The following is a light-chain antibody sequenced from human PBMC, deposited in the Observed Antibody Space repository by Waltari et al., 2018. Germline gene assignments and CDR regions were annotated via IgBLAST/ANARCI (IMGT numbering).Light chain of an antibody. V-gene: IGLV2-14*01. J-gene: IGLJ3*02. Sequence: QSALTQPASVSGSPGQSITISCTGTSSDVGGYNYVSWYQQHPGKVPQLLSFDVSNRPSGVSHRFSGAKSGNTASLTSSGLQAEDESDYYCCSFTSRSTWVFGGGTKLTVL. CDR1: SSDVGGYNY. CDR3: CSFTSRSTWV. CDR2: DVS.